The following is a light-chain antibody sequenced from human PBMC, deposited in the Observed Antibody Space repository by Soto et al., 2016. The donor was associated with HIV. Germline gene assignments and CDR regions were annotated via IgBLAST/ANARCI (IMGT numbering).Light chain of an antibody. V-gene: IGKV1-5*03. J-gene: IGKJ4*01. CDR1: QSISSW. CDR2: KAS. CDR3: QQYDSYSLT. Sequence: DIQMTQSPSTLSASVTDRVTITCRASQSISSWLAWYQQKPGKAPKLLIYKASSLETGGPHRRFSGSGSGTEFTLTISSLQPDDFATYYCQQYDSYSLTFGGGTKVEIK.